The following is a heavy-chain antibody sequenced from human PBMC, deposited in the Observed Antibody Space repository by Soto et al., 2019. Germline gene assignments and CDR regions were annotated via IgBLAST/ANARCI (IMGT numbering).Heavy chain of an antibody. D-gene: IGHD5-18*01. J-gene: IGHJ5*02. V-gene: IGHV4-4*07. CDR3: ARQARYSDLDA. CDR2: TFISGKS. CDR1: GVSVSDFF. Sequence: LSLTCAVSGVSVSDFFWAWIRQPAGKGLEWLGRTFISGKSNYNPSVESRVIMSVDMSKNQVSLLLRSTTAADTAVYYCARQARYSDLDAWGQGIPVTVSS.